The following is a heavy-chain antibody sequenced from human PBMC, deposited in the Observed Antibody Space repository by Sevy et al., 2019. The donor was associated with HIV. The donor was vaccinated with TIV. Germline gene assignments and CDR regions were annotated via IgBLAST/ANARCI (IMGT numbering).Heavy chain of an antibody. CDR2: IKSKTDGGTT. CDR1: GFTFSNAW. D-gene: IGHD3-22*01. V-gene: IGHV3-15*01. J-gene: IGHJ4*02. Sequence: GGSLRLSCAASGFTFSNAWMSWVRQAPGKGLEWVGRIKSKTDGGTTDYAARVKGRFTISRADSKTTLYLQMNSLKTEDTAVYYCTTDYDSDMSLYWGQGTLVTVSS. CDR3: TTDYDSDMSLY.